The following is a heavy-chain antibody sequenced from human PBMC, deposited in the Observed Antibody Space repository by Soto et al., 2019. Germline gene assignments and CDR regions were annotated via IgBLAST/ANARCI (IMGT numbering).Heavy chain of an antibody. CDR1: GFTVSSNY. CDR2: IYSGGST. CDR3: ARHYLPDDAFDI. D-gene: IGHD3-10*01. J-gene: IGHJ3*02. Sequence: EVQLVETGGGLIQPGGSLRLSCAASGFTVSSNYMSWVRQAPGKGLEWVSVIYSGGSTYYTDSVKGRFTISRDNSKNTLYIQMDSLRAEDTAVYYCARHYLPDDAFDIWGQGTMVTVSS. V-gene: IGHV3-53*02.